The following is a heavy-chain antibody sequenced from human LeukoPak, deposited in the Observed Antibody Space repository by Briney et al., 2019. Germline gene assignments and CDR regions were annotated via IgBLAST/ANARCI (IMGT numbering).Heavy chain of an antibody. CDR2: ISAYNGNT. CDR3: ARVELAVAGPEYFQH. J-gene: IGHJ1*01. CDR1: GGTFTSYG. Sequence: ASVKVSCKASGGTFTSYGISWVRQAPGQGLEWMGWISAYNGNTNHAQKLQGRVTMTTDTSTSTAYMELRSLRSDDTAVYYCARVELAVAGPEYFQHWGQGTLVTVFS. V-gene: IGHV1-18*01. D-gene: IGHD6-19*01.